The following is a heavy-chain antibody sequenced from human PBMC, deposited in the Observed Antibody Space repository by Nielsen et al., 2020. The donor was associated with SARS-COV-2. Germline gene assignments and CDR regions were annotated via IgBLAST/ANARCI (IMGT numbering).Heavy chain of an antibody. J-gene: IGHJ4*02. CDR2: ISGSGGST. D-gene: IGHD5-12*01. V-gene: IGHV3-23*01. CDR3: AKTLYSGYDLYSGWTLTDY. Sequence: VRQAPGKGLEWVSAISGSGGSTYYADSVKGRLTISRDNSKNTLHLQMNSLRAEDTAVYYCAKTLYSGYDLYSGWTLTDYWGQGTLVTVSS.